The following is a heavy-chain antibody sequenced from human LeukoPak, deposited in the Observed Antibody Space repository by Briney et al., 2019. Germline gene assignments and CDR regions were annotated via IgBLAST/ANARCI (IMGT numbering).Heavy chain of an antibody. J-gene: IGHJ3*01. CDR3: ARGGQGDGYSAGEAFDF. CDR1: GDSVSGNSTA. V-gene: IGHV6-1*01. Sequence: SQTLSLTCAISGDSVSGNSTAYNWIRQSPSRGLEWLGRTYYRSKWYNDYAVSVKGRIIINPDTSKNQLSLQLKSVTPEDTAVYYCARGGQGDGYSAGEAFDFWGQGTMDTVSS. CDR2: TYYRSKWYN. D-gene: IGHD5-24*01.